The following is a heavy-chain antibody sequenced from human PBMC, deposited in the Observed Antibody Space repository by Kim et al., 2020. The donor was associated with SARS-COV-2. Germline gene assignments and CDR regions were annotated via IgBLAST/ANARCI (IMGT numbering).Heavy chain of an antibody. CDR3: ARDSGYDILTGYYSENPTL. Sequence: ASVKVSCKASEYSFSRHYMHWVRQAPGQGLEWMGIMNPSGGSTSYAQKFQGRVTMTRDTSTSTVYMELSSLRSEDTAVYYCARDSGYDILTGYYSENPTLWGQGTLVTVSS. V-gene: IGHV1-46*01. CDR2: MNPSGGST. D-gene: IGHD3-9*01. J-gene: IGHJ4*02. CDR1: EYSFSRHY.